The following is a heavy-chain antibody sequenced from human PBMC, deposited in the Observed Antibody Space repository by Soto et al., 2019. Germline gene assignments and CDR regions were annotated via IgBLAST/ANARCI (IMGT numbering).Heavy chain of an antibody. Sequence: QEQLVQSGAEVKKPGAPVKVSCKASGYTFTSYNINWVRQATGQGLEWMGWMNPNSGNTGYAEKFQGRVTMTRNSSISTAYMELSGLRSEDTAVYYCAREAGSDPPFYYHYMDVWGKGTTVTVSS. CDR3: AREAGSDPPFYYHYMDV. CDR1: GYTFTSYN. V-gene: IGHV1-8*01. J-gene: IGHJ6*03. CDR2: MNPNSGNT. D-gene: IGHD3-10*01.